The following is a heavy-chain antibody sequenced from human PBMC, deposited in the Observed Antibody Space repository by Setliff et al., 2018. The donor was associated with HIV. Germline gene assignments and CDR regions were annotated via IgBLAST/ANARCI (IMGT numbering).Heavy chain of an antibody. CDR2: IAYSGTTMYF. J-gene: IGHJ4*02. Sequence: PSETLSLTCNASGGSIIGSSFQSTWIRQAPGKGLEWIGDIAYSGTTMYFNYNPSLESRLSLSEDTSRHQFSLKLTSVTADDTGIYYCARGPPFAYWGQGLLVTVSS. V-gene: IGHV4-39*07. CDR1: GGSIIGSSFQ. CDR3: ARGPPFAY.